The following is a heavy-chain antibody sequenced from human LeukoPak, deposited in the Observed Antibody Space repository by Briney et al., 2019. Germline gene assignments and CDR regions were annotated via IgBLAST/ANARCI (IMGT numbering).Heavy chain of an antibody. J-gene: IGHJ4*02. CDR2: ISYDERNK. CDR3: ANGAVYCTSPKYPTGSAPSCFAH. CDR1: GFTFNTYG. D-gene: IGHD2-2*01. Sequence: GGSLRLSCEASGFTFNTYGMHWVRQAPGKGLEWVAVISYDERNKYYADSVKGRFTISRDNSKNTLYLQMSSLRPEDTAVYYCANGAVYCTSPKYPTGSAPSCFAHWGQGTLVTVSS. V-gene: IGHV3-30*18.